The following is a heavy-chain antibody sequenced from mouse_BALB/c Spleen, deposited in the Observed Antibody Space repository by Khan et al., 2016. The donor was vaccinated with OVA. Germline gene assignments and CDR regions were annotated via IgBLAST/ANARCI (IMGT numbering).Heavy chain of an antibody. Sequence: VQLQPSGPGLVTPSQSLSLTCTVTGYSITSEYAWNWIRQFPGNKLEWMGYINYSGNTRFTPSLKSRASITRDTSKNQFFLQLNSVTTEDTATYYCARKDYYDYDPFPYWGQGTLVTVSA. CDR2: INYSGNT. CDR1: GYSITSEYA. V-gene: IGHV3-2*02. CDR3: ARKDYYDYDPFPY. D-gene: IGHD2-4*01. J-gene: IGHJ3*01.